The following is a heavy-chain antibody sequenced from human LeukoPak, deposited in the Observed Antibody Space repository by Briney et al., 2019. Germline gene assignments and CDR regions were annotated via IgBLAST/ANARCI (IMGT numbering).Heavy chain of an antibody. CDR2: ISAYNGNT. CDR3: ARNLYSSGWWYFDY. D-gene: IGHD6-19*01. V-gene: IGHV1-18*01. J-gene: IGHJ4*02. CDR1: GYTFTSYG. Sequence: ASVKVSCKASGYTFTSYGISWVRQAPGQVLEWMGWISAYNGNTNYAQKLQGRVTMTTDTSTSTAYMELRSLRSDDTAVYYCARNLYSSGWWYFDYWGQGTLVTVSS.